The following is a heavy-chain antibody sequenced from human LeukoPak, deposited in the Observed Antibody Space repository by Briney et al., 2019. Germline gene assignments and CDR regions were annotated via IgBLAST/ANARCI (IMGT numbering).Heavy chain of an antibody. CDR2: IYHSGST. CDR1: DYSISSGYY. CDR3: ARKRDGSHFDL. D-gene: IGHD1-26*01. J-gene: IGHJ2*01. V-gene: IGHV4-38-2*02. Sequence: SETLSLTCTVSDYSISSGYYCGWIRQPPGKGLEWIGSIYHSGSTSYNPSLKSRVTISVDASKNLFSLKLSSVTAADTAVYYCARKRDGSHFDLWGRGSLVTVSS.